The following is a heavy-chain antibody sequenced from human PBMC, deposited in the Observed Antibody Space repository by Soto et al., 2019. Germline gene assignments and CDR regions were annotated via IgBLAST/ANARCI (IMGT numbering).Heavy chain of an antibody. D-gene: IGHD1-1*01. CDR1: GDSVSRNSAA. J-gene: IGHJ6*03. V-gene: IGHV6-1*01. CDR2: TYYRSRWYN. Sequence: SQTLSLTCAISGDSVSRNSAAWNWIRLSPSRGLEWLARTYYRSRWYNDYAVSVRSRITVNADTSKNQFSLQLTSVTPEDTAIYYCAGTTSHHWLYMDVWGRGTTVTVSS. CDR3: AGTTSHHWLYMDV.